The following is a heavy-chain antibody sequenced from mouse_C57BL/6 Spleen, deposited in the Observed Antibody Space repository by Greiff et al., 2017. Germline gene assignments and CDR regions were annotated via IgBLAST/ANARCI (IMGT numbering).Heavy chain of an antibody. CDR3: AREGSAIMTTVVAPMDY. J-gene: IGHJ4*01. CDR1: GYSFTDYN. D-gene: IGHD1-1*01. CDR2: INPNYGTT. Sequence: VQLQQSGPELVKPGASVKISCKASGYSFTDYNMNWVKQSNGKSLEWIGVINPNYGTTSYNQKFKGKATLTVDQSSSTAYMQLNSLTSEDSAVYDCAREGSAIMTTVVAPMDYWGQGTSVTVSS. V-gene: IGHV1-39*01.